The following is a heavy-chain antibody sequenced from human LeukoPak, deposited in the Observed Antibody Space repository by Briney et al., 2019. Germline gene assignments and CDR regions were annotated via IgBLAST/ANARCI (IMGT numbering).Heavy chain of an antibody. D-gene: IGHD2-21*02. CDR3: TTSLAYCVGDCYPTR. Sequence: GGSLRLSCAASGFTFSNAWMSWVRQAPGKGLEWVGRIKSKTVGGTTDYAAPVKGRFTISRDDSKNTVYLQMDSLKTEDTAVYYCTTSLAYCVGDCYPTRWGQGTLVTVSS. CDR1: GFTFSNAW. V-gene: IGHV3-15*01. CDR2: IKSKTVGGTT. J-gene: IGHJ4*02.